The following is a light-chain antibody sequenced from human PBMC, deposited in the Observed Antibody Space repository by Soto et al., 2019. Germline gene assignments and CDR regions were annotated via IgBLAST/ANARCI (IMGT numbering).Light chain of an antibody. J-gene: IGKJ5*01. V-gene: IGKV1-5*01. Sequence: DIQMNQSPSTLSASVGDRVTITCRASQSISTWLAWYQQKPGKAPKLLIYDASSLESGVPSRFSGSGSGTEFTLTLSSLQPDDFATYYCQQYDNYSPITFGQGTRLEIK. CDR2: DAS. CDR1: QSISTW. CDR3: QQYDNYSPIT.